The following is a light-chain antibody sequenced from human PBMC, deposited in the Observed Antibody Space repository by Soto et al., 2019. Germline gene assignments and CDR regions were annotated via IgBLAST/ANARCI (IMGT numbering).Light chain of an antibody. CDR2: GAS. J-gene: IGKJ3*01. CDR1: QSVSSSY. Sequence: EIVLTQSPGTLSLSPGERATLSCRASQSVSSSYLAWYQQKPGQDPRLLIYGASSRATGIPDRFSGSGSGTDFTLTISRLEPEDFAVYYCQQYGSSPSTFCPGTKVYIK. V-gene: IGKV3-20*01. CDR3: QQYGSSPST.